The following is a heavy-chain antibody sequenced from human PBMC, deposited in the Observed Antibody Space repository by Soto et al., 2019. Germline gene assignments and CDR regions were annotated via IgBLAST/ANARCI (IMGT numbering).Heavy chain of an antibody. D-gene: IGHD6-19*01. CDR3: ARHGPPYSSGSPFDY. CDR2: IYYSGST. CDR1: CGSIISSSYY. Sequence: SETLSLTCTFSCGSIISSSYYWGWIRQPPGKGLEWIGSIYYSGSTYYNPSLKSRVTISVDTSKNQFSLKLSSVTAADTAVYYCARHGPPYSSGSPFDYWGQGTLVTVSS. J-gene: IGHJ4*02. V-gene: IGHV4-39*01.